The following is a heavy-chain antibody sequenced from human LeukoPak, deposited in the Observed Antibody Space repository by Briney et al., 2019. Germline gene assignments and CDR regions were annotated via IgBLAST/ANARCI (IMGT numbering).Heavy chain of an antibody. V-gene: IGHV3-74*01. CDR1: GFSFSTYW. CDR2: IKGDGSST. CDR3: ARASTTVPNLLDH. J-gene: IGHJ4*02. Sequence: GGSLRLSCAASGFSFSTYWMHWVRLAPGKGLVWVARIKGDGSSTIYADSVKGRFTISRDNSKNTLYLQTSSLRAEDTAVYYCARASTTVPNLLDHWGRGTLVTVSS. D-gene: IGHD4-17*01.